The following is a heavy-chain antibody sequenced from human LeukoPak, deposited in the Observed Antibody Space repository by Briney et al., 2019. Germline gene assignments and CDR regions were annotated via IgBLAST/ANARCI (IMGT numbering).Heavy chain of an antibody. CDR1: GGSISSSSYY. Sequence: PSETLSLTCTVSGGSISSSSYYWSWIRQPPGKGLEWIGYIYHSGSTYYNPSLKSRVTISVDRSKNQFSLKLSSVTAADTAVYYCARDSGYSYGSGPLDYWGQGTLVTVSS. D-gene: IGHD3-10*01. CDR3: ARDSGYSYGSGPLDY. V-gene: IGHV4-30-2*01. CDR2: IYHSGST. J-gene: IGHJ4*02.